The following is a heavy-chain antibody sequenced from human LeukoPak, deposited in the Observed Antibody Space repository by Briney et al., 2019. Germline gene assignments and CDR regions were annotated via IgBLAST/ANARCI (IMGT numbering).Heavy chain of an antibody. CDR2: IKGDESAK. V-gene: IGHV3-7*01. CDR3: ATDVGATTSATFDI. CDR1: GFTFITYW. Sequence: GGSLRLSCAASGFTFITYWMAWVRQAPGKGLEWVANIKGDESAKHQADSVKGRFTISIDNAQNSVYLQMSSLRGEDTAVYYCATDVGATTSATFDIWGQGTMVTVSS. D-gene: IGHD1-26*01. J-gene: IGHJ3*02.